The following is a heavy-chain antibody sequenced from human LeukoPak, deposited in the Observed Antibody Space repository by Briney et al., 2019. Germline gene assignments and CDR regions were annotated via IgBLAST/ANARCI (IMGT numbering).Heavy chain of an antibody. V-gene: IGHV4-59*01. CDR2: IYYSGST. CDR3: ARREKSPYYFDY. CDR1: GGSISSYY. J-gene: IGHJ4*02. Sequence: PSETLPLTCTVSGGSISSYYWSWIRQPPGEGLEWIGYIYYSGSTNYNPSLKSRVTISVDTSKNQFSLKLSPVTAADTAVYYCARREKSPYYFDYWGQGALVTVSS.